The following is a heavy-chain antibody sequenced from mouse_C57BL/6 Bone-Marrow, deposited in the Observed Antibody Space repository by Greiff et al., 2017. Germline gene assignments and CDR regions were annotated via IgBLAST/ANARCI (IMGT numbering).Heavy chain of an antibody. CDR2: ISSGGSYT. Sequence: EVKLVESGGDLVKPGGSLKLSCAASGFTFSSYGMSWVRQTPDKRLEWVATISSGGSYTYSPDSVKGRFTISRDNAKTTLYLQMSSLRSEDTAMYYCARWIYARDYWGQGTSVTVSS. CDR1: GFTFSSYG. V-gene: IGHV5-6*01. CDR3: ARWIYARDY. J-gene: IGHJ4*01.